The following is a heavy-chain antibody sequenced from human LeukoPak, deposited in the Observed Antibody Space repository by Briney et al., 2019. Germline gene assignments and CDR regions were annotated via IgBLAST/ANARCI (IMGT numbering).Heavy chain of an antibody. Sequence: GGSLRLSCAASGFTFSKYWMLWVRQAPGRGLESVSRINTDGTVTTYADSVKGRFTVSRDNADNTMFLQMNGVRDEDTAVYYCATKQWLAPPPDSWGQGTPVTVSS. D-gene: IGHD6-19*01. V-gene: IGHV3-74*01. CDR1: GFTFSKYW. CDR3: ATKQWLAPPPDS. CDR2: INTDGTVT. J-gene: IGHJ4*02.